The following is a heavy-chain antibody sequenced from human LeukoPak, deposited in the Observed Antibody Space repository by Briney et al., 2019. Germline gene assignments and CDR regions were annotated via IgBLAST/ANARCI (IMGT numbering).Heavy chain of an antibody. CDR2: INPNSGGT. CDR1: GYTFTDYY. CDR3: ARGSSIAAAGRYYYYYMDV. J-gene: IGHJ6*03. V-gene: IGHV1-2*02. D-gene: IGHD6-13*01. Sequence: ASVRVSCKASGYTFTDYYMHWVRQAPGQGLEWMGWINPNSGGTNYAQKFQGRVTMTRDTSISTAYMELSRLRSDDTAVYYCARGSSIAAAGRYYYYYMDVWGKGTTVTVSS.